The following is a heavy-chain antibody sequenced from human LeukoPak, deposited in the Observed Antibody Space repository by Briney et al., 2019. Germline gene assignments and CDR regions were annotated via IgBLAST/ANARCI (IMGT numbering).Heavy chain of an antibody. CDR2: IAYIGST. CDR3: ARDPTTVTKGLDI. D-gene: IGHD4-17*01. Sequence: SETLSLTCTVSGDSMNSHYWSWIRQPPGKGLEWIGYIAYIGSTNYNPSLKSRVTISVDTSKNQFSLKLSSVTAADTAVYYCARDPTTVTKGLDIWGKGTMVTVSS. V-gene: IGHV4-59*11. CDR1: GDSMNSHY. J-gene: IGHJ3*02.